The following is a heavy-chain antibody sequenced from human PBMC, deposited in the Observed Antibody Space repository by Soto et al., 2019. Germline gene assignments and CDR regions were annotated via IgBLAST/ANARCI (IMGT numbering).Heavy chain of an antibody. CDR1: GGTFSSYA. J-gene: IGHJ1*01. V-gene: IGHV1-69*01. CDR3: ASSYYYDSSGYYPTFQH. D-gene: IGHD3-22*01. Sequence: QVQLVQSGAEVKKPGSSVKVSCKASGGTFSSYAISWVRQAPGQGLEWMGGIIPIFGTANYAQKFQGRVTITADESTSTAYMELSSLRSEDTAMYYCASSYYYDSSGYYPTFQHWGQGTLVTVSS. CDR2: IIPIFGTA.